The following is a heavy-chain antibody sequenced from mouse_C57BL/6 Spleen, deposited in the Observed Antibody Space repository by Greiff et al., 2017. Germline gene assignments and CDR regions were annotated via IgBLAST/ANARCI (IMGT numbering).Heavy chain of an antibody. J-gene: IGHJ4*01. CDR1: GYTFTSYW. CDR3: GREDGSSFRYYYAMDY. V-gene: IGHV1-72*01. CDR2: IDPNSGGT. Sequence: QVQLKQPGAELVKPGASVKLSCKASGYTFTSYWMHWVKQRPGRGLEWIGRIDPNSGGTKYNEKFKSKATLTVDKPSSTAYMQLSSLTSEDSAVYYCGREDGSSFRYYYAMDYWGQGTSVTVSS. D-gene: IGHD1-1*01.